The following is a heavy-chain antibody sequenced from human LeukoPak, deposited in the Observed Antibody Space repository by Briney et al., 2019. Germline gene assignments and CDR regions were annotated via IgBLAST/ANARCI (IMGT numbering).Heavy chain of an antibody. D-gene: IGHD3-22*01. Sequence: PGGSLRLSCAASGFTFSSYWMHWVRQAPGKGLVWVSRINSDGSSTSYADSVKGRFTISRDNAKNTLYLQMNSLRAEDTAVYYCAKWSRSDYYFDYWGQGTLVTVSS. CDR2: INSDGSST. CDR1: GFTFSSYW. CDR3: AKWSRSDYYFDY. V-gene: IGHV3-74*01. J-gene: IGHJ4*02.